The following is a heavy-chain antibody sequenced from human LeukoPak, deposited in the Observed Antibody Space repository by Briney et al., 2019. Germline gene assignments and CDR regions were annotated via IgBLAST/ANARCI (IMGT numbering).Heavy chain of an antibody. Sequence: ASVKVSCKVSGYTLTELSMHWVRQAPGKGLEWMGGFDPEDGETIYAQKFQGRVTMTGDTSTDTAYMELSSLRSEDTAVYYCATGGYYYDTSGYYYDYWGQGTLVTVSS. CDR2: FDPEDGET. CDR3: ATGGYYYDTSGYYYDY. J-gene: IGHJ4*02. D-gene: IGHD3-22*01. V-gene: IGHV1-24*01. CDR1: GYTLTELS.